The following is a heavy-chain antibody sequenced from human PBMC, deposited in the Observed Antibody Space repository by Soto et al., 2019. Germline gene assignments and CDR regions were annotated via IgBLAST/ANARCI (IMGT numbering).Heavy chain of an antibody. CDR1: GFTFSTYA. Sequence: PGGSLRLSCAASGFTFSTYAMSWVRQAPGKGLEWVSAISGSGRSTYYADSVKGRFTISRDISKNTLYLQMNSLRAEDTALYYCAKDYTVVARYEQFDSWGQGTLVTVSS. CDR3: AKDYTVVARYEQFDS. J-gene: IGHJ4*02. D-gene: IGHD2-15*01. CDR2: ISGSGRST. V-gene: IGHV3-23*01.